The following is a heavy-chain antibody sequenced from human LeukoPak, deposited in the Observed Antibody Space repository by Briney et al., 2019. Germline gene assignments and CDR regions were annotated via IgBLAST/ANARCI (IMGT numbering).Heavy chain of an antibody. D-gene: IGHD2-15*01. V-gene: IGHV4-59*08. CDR3: AREEVVAATPSLAEGGWFDP. CDR2: IYYSGST. CDR1: GGSISSYY. Sequence: SETLSLTCTVSGGSISSYYWSWIRQPPWKGLEWIGYIYYSGSTNYNPPLKSRVTIPVDTSKNQFSLKLSSVTAADTAVYYCAREEVVAATPSLAEGGWFDPWGQGTLVTASS. J-gene: IGHJ5*02.